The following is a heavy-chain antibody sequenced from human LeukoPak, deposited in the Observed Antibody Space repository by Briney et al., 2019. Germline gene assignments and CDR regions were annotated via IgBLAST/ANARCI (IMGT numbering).Heavy chain of an antibody. CDR1: GFTFSSYE. CDR2: ISSSGSTI. J-gene: IGHJ6*03. CDR3: ARVMIAARPNYYYYYMDV. Sequence: GGSLRLSCAASGFTFSSYEMNWVRQAPGKGLEWVSYISSSGSTIYYADSVKGRFTISRDNAKNSLYLQMNSLRAEDTAVYYCARVMIAARPNYYYYYMDVWGKGTKVTVSS. V-gene: IGHV3-48*03. D-gene: IGHD6-6*01.